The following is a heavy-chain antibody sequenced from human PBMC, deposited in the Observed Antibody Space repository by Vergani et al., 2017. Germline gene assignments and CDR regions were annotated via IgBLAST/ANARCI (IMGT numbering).Heavy chain of an antibody. D-gene: IGHD3-10*01. Sequence: QVQLVQSGAEVKKPGSSVKVSCKASGGTFSSYAISWVRQAPGQGLEWMGGIIPIFGTANYAQKFQGRVTITADESTSTAYMELSSLRSEDTAVYYCARDIAGYYGSGSYYNPYYFDYWGQGTLVTVSS. V-gene: IGHV1-69*01. J-gene: IGHJ4*02. CDR1: GGTFSSYA. CDR3: ARDIAGYYGSGSYYNPYYFDY. CDR2: IIPIFGTA.